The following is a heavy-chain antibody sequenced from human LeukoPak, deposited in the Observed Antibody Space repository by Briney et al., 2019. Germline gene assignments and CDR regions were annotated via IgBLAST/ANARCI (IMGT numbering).Heavy chain of an antibody. CDR1: GFTFRSYA. J-gene: IGHJ4*02. CDR3: AKDVSGGN. Sequence: GGSLRLSCAASGFTFRSYAMSWVRQAPGKGLEWVSGISGSGVSTDYADSVKGRFTISRDNPKNTLYLQMNNLKAEDTAVYYCAKDVSGGNWGQGTLVTVSS. V-gene: IGHV3-23*01. CDR2: ISGSGVST. D-gene: IGHD1-14*01.